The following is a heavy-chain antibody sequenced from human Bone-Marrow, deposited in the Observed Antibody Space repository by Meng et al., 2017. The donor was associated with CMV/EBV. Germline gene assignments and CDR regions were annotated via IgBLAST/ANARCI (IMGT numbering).Heavy chain of an antibody. Sequence: ASVKVSCKASGYTFTSYDINWVRQATGQGLEWMGWMNPNSGNTDYAQKFQGRVTMTRNTSIGTAYMGLSSLRSGDTAVYYCARGRIFVLYGSGSRPYGMDVWGQGTTVTVSS. J-gene: IGHJ6*02. D-gene: IGHD3-10*01. CDR2: MNPNSGNT. V-gene: IGHV1-8*01. CDR1: GYTFTSYD. CDR3: ARGRIFVLYGSGSRPYGMDV.